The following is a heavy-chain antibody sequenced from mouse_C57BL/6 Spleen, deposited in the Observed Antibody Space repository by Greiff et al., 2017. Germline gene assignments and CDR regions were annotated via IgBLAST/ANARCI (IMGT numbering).Heavy chain of an antibody. CDR1: GFTFSSYA. V-gene: IGHV5-4*03. J-gene: IGHJ2*01. CDR2: ISDGGSYT. Sequence: EVKLQESGGGLVKPGGSLKLSCAASGFTFSSYAMSWVRQTPEKRLEWVATISDGGSYTYYPDNVKGRFTISRDNAKNNLYLQMSHLKSEDTAMYYCARGRQLEYWGQGTTLTVSS. CDR3: ARGRQLEY. D-gene: IGHD3-2*01.